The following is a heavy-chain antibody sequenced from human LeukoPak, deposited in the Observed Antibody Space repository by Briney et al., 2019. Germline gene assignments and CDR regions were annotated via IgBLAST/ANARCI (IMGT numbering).Heavy chain of an antibody. CDR1: GYTFTSYD. CDR3: ARYYYGSGRPKGYVDV. Sequence: GASVKVSCKASGYTFTSYDINWVRQATGQGLEWMGWMNPNSGNIGYAQKFQGRVTMTRNTSISTAYMELSSLRSEDTAVYYCARYYYGSGRPKGYVDVWGKGTTVTISS. V-gene: IGHV1-8*01. J-gene: IGHJ6*03. D-gene: IGHD3-10*01. CDR2: MNPNSGNI.